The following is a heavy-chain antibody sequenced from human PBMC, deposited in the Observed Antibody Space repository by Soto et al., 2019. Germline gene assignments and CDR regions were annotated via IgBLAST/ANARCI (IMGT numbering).Heavy chain of an antibody. D-gene: IGHD3-10*01. V-gene: IGHV4-30-2*01. Sequence: QLQLQESGSGLVKPLQTLSLTCAVSGGSISSGGNFWSWIRQPPGKGLEWIGYIYHSGSSYYTPSLKSRVTISVDRSEDQFSLKVTSVTAADTAVYYCARASGSYYKDFDFWGQGTLVTVSS. J-gene: IGHJ4*01. CDR1: GGSISSGGNF. CDR3: ARASGSYYKDFDF. CDR2: IYHSGSS.